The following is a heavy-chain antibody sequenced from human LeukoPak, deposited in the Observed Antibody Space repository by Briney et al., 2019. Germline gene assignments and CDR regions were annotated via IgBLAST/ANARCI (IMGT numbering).Heavy chain of an antibody. Sequence: PSETLSLTCTVSGGSISSSSYYWGWIRQPPGKGLEWLGSIYYSGSTYYNPSLKSRVTISVDTSKNQFSLKLSSVTAADTAVYYCARVKMVRGVIETHYYGMDVWGQGTTVTVSS. D-gene: IGHD3-10*01. J-gene: IGHJ6*02. CDR1: GGSISSSSYY. V-gene: IGHV4-39*07. CDR2: IYYSGST. CDR3: ARVKMVRGVIETHYYGMDV.